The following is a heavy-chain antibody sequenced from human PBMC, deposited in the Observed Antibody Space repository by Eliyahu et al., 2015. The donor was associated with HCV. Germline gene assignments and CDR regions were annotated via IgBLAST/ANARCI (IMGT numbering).Heavy chain of an antibody. CDR3: ASGGGGIAVAGTGGWFDP. CDR1: GGSITTYY. CDR2: IHYSGST. D-gene: IGHD6-19*01. Sequence: QVQLQESGPGLVKPSETLSLTCTVSGGSITTYYWSWIRXPPGKGLEWIGYIHYSGSTNYNPSLKSRVTMSVDTSKNQFSLNLTSVTAADTAVYYCASGGGGIAVAGTGGWFDPWGQGALVTVSS. V-gene: IGHV4-59*01. J-gene: IGHJ5*02.